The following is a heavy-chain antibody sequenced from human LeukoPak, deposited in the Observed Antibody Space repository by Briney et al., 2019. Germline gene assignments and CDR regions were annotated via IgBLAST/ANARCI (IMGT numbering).Heavy chain of an antibody. Sequence: GESLRLSCATSGFTFSSYGMHWVRQAPGKGLEWVAVISYDGSNKYYADSVKGRFTISRDNSKNTLYLQMNSLRAEDTAVYYCAKIQRDYGYSVYYYGMDVWGQGTTVTVSS. D-gene: IGHD5-18*01. CDR3: AKIQRDYGYSVYYYGMDV. CDR1: GFTFSSYG. CDR2: ISYDGSNK. J-gene: IGHJ6*02. V-gene: IGHV3-30*18.